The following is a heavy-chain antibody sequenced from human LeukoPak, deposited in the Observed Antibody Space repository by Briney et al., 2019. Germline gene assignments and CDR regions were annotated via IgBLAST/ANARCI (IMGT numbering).Heavy chain of an antibody. CDR3: ARDGPGIAAAEALHWFDP. V-gene: IGHV4-39*07. D-gene: IGHD6-13*01. CDR1: GGSISSSSYY. CDR2: IYYSGST. J-gene: IGHJ5*02. Sequence: SETLSLTRTVSGGSISSSSYYWGWIRQPPGKGLEWIGSIYYSGSTYYNPSLKSRVTISVDTSKNQFSLKLSSVTAADTAVYYCARDGPGIAAAEALHWFDPWGQGTLVTVSS.